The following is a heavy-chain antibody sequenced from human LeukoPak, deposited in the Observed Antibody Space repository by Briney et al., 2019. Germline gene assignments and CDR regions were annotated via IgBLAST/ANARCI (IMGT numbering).Heavy chain of an antibody. D-gene: IGHD3-10*01. J-gene: IGHJ4*02. Sequence: PGGSLRLSCAVSGITVSTNYMSWVRQAPGKGLEWVSVIYSGGNTYYADSVKGRFTISRGNSKNTLYLQITSLRAEDTAVYYCASMVRGTASGYWGQGTLVTVSS. CDR2: IYSGGNT. V-gene: IGHV3-66*01. CDR1: GITVSTNY. CDR3: ASMVRGTASGY.